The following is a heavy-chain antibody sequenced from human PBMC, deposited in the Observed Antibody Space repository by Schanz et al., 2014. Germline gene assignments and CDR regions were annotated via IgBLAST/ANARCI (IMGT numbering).Heavy chain of an antibody. CDR2: IHQSGGT. D-gene: IGHD3-3*01. V-gene: IGHV4-59*08. CDR1: GGDIGNYY. CDR3: AKFLYDDPS. J-gene: IGHJ5*02. Sequence: QVQLQESGPGLVKPSETLSLTCSVSGGDIGNYYWSWIRQPPGKGLEWIGYIHQSGGTNYNPSLKSRVTILVDPSKTQFPLRLTSLTAADTAVYYCAKFLYDDPSWGQGTLVTVSS.